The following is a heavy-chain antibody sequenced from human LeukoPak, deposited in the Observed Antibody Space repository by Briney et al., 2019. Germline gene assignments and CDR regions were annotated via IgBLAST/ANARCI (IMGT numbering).Heavy chain of an antibody. V-gene: IGHV3-30*02. J-gene: IGHJ4*02. D-gene: IGHD3-10*01. CDR3: ARDSRSYYGSGSYYPY. CDR2: IRYDGSNK. CDR1: GFTFSSYG. Sequence: GGSLRLSCAASGFTFSSYGMHWVRQAPGKGLEWVTFIRYDGSNKYYADSVKGRFTISRDNSKNTLYLQMNSLRAEDTAVYYCARDSRSYYGSGSYYPYWGQGTLVTVSS.